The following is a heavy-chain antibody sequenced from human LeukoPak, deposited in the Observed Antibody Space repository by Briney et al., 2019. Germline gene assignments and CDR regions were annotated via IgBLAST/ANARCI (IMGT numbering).Heavy chain of an antibody. CDR1: GFTFSGYE. D-gene: IGHD6-6*01. CDR2: IRSSGSTI. J-gene: IGHJ6*03. Sequence: GGSLRLSCAASGFTFSGYEMIWVRQAPGKGLEWVSYIRSSGSTIYYADSVKGRFTISRDNAKNSLYLQMSSLRAEDTAVYYCAKAPYNTSSVKWNYYYMDVWGKGTTVTVSS. V-gene: IGHV3-48*03. CDR3: AKAPYNTSSVKWNYYYMDV.